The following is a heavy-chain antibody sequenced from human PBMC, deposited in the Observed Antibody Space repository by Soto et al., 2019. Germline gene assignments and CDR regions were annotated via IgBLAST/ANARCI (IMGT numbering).Heavy chain of an antibody. CDR2: IDTDGGGT. CDR3: ATVFDL. CDR1: GFTLRSHR. Sequence: EVQLVESGGGLVQPGGSLRVSCAASGFTLRSHRIHWVRQVPGKGLEWVSRIDTDGGGTSYADSVKGRFTIATDNAKNTVKLEMNGRRGEDTAVDYCATVFDLWGQGTLVTVSS. J-gene: IGHJ5*02. V-gene: IGHV3-74*01.